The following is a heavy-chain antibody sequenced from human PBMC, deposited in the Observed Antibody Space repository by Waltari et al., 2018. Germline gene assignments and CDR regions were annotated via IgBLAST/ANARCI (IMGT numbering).Heavy chain of an antibody. D-gene: IGHD6-19*01. CDR1: GGSISSSSYY. J-gene: IGHJ4*02. CDR2: IYYSGRT. CDR3: ARRRSGLYYFDY. V-gene: IGHV4-39*01. Sequence: QLQLQESGPGLVKPSETLSLTCTVSGGSISSSSYYWGWIRQPPGKGLEWIGSIYYSGRTYYNPSLKSRVTISVDTSKNQFSLKLSSVTAADTAVYYCARRRSGLYYFDYWGQGTLVTVSS.